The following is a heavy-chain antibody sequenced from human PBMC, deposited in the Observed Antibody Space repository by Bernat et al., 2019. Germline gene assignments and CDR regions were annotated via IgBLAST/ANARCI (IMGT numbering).Heavy chain of an antibody. CDR1: GFTFDDYA. V-gene: IGHV3-9*01. CDR3: ARDARRYYWYFDL. CDR2: ISWDSGGI. D-gene: IGHD6-25*01. J-gene: IGHJ2*01. Sequence: EVQLVESGGGLVQPGRSLRLSCAASGFTFDDYAMNWVRQAPGKGLEWVAGISWDSGGIGYADSVKGRFTISRDNAKNSLYLQMNTLRAEDTALYYCARDARRYYWYFDLWGRGTLVTVSS.